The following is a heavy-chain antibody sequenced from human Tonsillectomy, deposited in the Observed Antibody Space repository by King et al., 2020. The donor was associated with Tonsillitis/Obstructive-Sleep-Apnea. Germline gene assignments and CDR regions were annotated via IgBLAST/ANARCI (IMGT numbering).Heavy chain of an antibody. J-gene: IGHJ6*02. CDR1: GFTFGDYA. D-gene: IGHD3-16*01. CDR2: IRSKAYGGTT. Sequence: VQLVESGGGLVQPGRSLRLSCTASGFTFGDYAMSCVRQAPGKGLEWVGFIRSKAYGGTTEYAASVKGRFTIPRDDSKSIAYLQMNSLKTEDTAVYYCTRGFGGYYYYGMDVWGQGTTVTVSS. CDR3: TRGFGGYYYYGMDV. V-gene: IGHV3-49*04.